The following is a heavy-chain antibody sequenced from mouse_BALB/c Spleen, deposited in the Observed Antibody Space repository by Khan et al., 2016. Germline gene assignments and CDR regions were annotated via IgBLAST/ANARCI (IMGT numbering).Heavy chain of an antibody. CDR2: ISCYNGAT. CDR3: ARSRRGDWSFDV. J-gene: IGHJ1*01. V-gene: IGHV1S34*01. CDR1: GYSFTGYY. Sequence: VKTGASVKISCKASGYSFTGYYMHWVKQRHGKSREWIGYISCYNGATNFNQKFKGKTTFTVDTSYSTAYMQFNSLTSEDSDVYYLARSRRGDWSFDVWGAGTSVTVSS.